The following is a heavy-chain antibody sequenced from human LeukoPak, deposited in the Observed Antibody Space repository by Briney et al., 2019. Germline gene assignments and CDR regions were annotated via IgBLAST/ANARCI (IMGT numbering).Heavy chain of an antibody. CDR1: GFTFSSYA. V-gene: IGHV3-30*04. J-gene: IGHJ4*02. CDR3: ARPRVGANSHYFDY. Sequence: PGGSLRLSCAASGFTFSSYAMHWVRQAPGKGLEWVAVISYDGCNKYYADSVKGRFTISRDNSKNTLYLQMNSLRAEDTAVYYCARPRVGANSHYFDYWGQGTLVTVSS. D-gene: IGHD1-26*01. CDR2: ISYDGCNK.